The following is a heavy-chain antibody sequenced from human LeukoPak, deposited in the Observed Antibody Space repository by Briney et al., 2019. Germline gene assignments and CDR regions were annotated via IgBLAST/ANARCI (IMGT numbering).Heavy chain of an antibody. D-gene: IGHD3-22*01. CDR1: GGSFSGYY. Sequence: SETLSLTCAVYGGSFSGYYWSWIRQPPGKGLEWIGEINHSGSTNYSPSLKSRVTISVDTSKNQFSLKLSSVTAADTAVYYCASRGYYDSSGCDYWGQGTLVTVSS. CDR3: ASRGYYDSSGCDY. V-gene: IGHV4-34*01. J-gene: IGHJ4*02. CDR2: INHSGST.